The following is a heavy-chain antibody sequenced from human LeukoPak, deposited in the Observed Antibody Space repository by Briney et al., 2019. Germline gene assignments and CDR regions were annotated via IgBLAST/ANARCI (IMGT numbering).Heavy chain of an antibody. CDR1: GGTFSSYA. CDR3: ASHRNVYGDRTGDYYYMDV. V-gene: IGHV1-69*05. CDR2: IIPIFGTA. Sequence: ASVKVSCKASGGTFSSYAISWVRQAPGQGLEWMGGIIPIFGTANYAQKFQGRVTITTDESTSTAYMELSSLRSEDTAVYYCASHRNVYGDRTGDYYYMDVWGKGTTVTVPS. J-gene: IGHJ6*03. D-gene: IGHD4-17*01.